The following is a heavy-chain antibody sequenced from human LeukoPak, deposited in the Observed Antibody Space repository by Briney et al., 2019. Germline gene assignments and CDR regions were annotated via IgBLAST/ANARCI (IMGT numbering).Heavy chain of an antibody. CDR1: GFTFSDYY. V-gene: IGHV3-11*01. D-gene: IGHD2-15*01. CDR3: ASHVLYCSGGSCYPRKHFDY. CDR2: ISSSGSTI. J-gene: IGHJ4*02. Sequence: GGSLRLSCAASGFTFSDYYMSWIRQAPGKGLEWVSYISSSGSTIYYADSVKGRFTISRDNAKNSLYLQMNSLRAEDTAVYYCASHVLYCSGGSCYPRKHFDYWGQGTLVTVSS.